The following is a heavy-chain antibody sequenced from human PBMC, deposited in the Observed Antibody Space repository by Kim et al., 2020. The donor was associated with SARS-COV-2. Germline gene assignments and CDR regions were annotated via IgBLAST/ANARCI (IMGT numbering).Heavy chain of an antibody. V-gene: IGHV1-18*01. J-gene: IGHJ4*02. D-gene: IGHD5-12*01. Sequence: ASVKVSCKASGYTFTSYGISWVRQAPGQGLEWMGWISAYNGNTNYAQKLQGRVTMTTDTSTSTAYMELRSLRSDDTAVYYCARDRGGYSGYPPGHCDYWGQGTLVTVSS. CDR3: ARDRGGYSGYPPGHCDY. CDR2: ISAYNGNT. CDR1: GYTFTSYG.